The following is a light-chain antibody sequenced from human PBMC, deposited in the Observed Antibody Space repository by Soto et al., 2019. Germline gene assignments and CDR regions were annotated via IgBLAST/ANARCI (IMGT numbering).Light chain of an antibody. Sequence: EIVLTQSPGTLSLSPGERATLSCRASQSFSNNYLAWYQQKPGQAPRLLIYGASSRATGIPARFSGSGSGTDFTLTISRLEPEDFAVYYCQHYANWPLTFGGGTKVDIK. CDR3: QHYANWPLT. CDR1: QSFSNNY. J-gene: IGKJ4*01. CDR2: GAS. V-gene: IGKV3-20*01.